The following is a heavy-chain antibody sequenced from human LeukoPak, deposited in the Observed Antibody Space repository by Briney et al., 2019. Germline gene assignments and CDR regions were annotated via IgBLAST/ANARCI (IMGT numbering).Heavy chain of an antibody. D-gene: IGHD1-26*01. J-gene: IGHJ3*02. CDR1: GFTFSSYG. CDR3: ARGGWELPSPHDAFDI. V-gene: IGHV3-30*03. Sequence: GRSLRLSCAASGFTFSSYGMHWVRQAPGKGLEWVAVISYDGSNKNYADSVKGRFTISRDNSKNTLYLQMNSLRAEDTAVYYCARGGWELPSPHDAFDIWGQGTMVTVSS. CDR2: ISYDGSNK.